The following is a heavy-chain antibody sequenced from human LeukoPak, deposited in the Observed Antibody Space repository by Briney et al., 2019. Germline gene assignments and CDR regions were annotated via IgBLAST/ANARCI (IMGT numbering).Heavy chain of an antibody. V-gene: IGHV4-39*07. CDR2: IFYSGSA. CDR1: GGSISNSNYF. Sequence: SETLSLTCTVSGGSISNSNYFWGWIRQPPGKGLEWIGSIFYSGSASYNPSLKSRVTISEDTSKNQFSLKLSSVTAADTAVYFCAREGQTGDPYFDSWGQGTLVTVSS. J-gene: IGHJ4*02. D-gene: IGHD7-27*01. CDR3: AREGQTGDPYFDS.